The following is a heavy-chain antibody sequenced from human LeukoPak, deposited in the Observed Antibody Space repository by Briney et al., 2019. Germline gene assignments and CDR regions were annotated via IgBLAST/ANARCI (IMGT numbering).Heavy chain of an antibody. J-gene: IGHJ4*02. D-gene: IGHD6-19*01. CDR3: ARGSDSSGWYDYFDY. CDR2: IYSGGST. Sequence: GGSLRLSCAASDFTFSNYVMSWVRQAPGKGPEWVSVIYSGGSTFYADSVKGRFTISRDNSKNTLYLQMNSLRAEDTAVYYCARGSDSSGWYDYFDYWGQGTLVTVSS. V-gene: IGHV3-66*01. CDR1: DFTFSNYV.